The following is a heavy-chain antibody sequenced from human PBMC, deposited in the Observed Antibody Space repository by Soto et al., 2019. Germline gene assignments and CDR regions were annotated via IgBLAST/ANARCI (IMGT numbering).Heavy chain of an antibody. CDR3: ARTYHDYVWGTYPLDS. CDR2: IKNSSSTI. D-gene: IGHD3-16*02. Sequence: EVQLKESGGGLVRPGGSLRLSCAASGFAFSDYSMNWVRQSPGKGPEWLSYIKNSSSTIYYADSVKGRFTISRDNAKNLVFLHMASLRAEDTALYYCARTYHDYVWGTYPLDSWGPGTLVTVSS. CDR1: GFAFSDYS. J-gene: IGHJ4*02. V-gene: IGHV3-48*01.